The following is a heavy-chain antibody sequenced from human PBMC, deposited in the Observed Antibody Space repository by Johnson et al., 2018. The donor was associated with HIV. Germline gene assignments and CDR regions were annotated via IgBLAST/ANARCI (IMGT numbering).Heavy chain of an antibody. D-gene: IGHD2-15*01. CDR3: AKVNLGYCSGGSCYNAFDI. CDR1: GFTFSSYG. CDR2: IRYDGSNK. Sequence: QVQLVESGGGVVQPGRSLRLSCAASGFTFSSYGMHWVRQAPGKGLEWVAFIRYDGSNKYYADSVKGRFTISRDNSKNTLYLQMNSLRAADTALYYCAKVNLGYCSGGSCYNAFDIWGQGTMVTVSS. V-gene: IGHV3-30*02. J-gene: IGHJ3*02.